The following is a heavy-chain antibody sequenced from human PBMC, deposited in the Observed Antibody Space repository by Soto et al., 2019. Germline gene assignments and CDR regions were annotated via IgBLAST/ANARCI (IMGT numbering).Heavy chain of an antibody. CDR2: IYPGDSDT. CDR1: GYSFTGYW. Sequence: GESLKISCKVSGYSFTGYWIGWVRQMPGKGLEWMGIIYPGDSDTRYSPSFQGQVTISADKSISTAYLQWSSLKASDTAMYYCARGKDYYYYYMDVWGKGTTVTVSS. CDR3: ARGKDYYYYYMDV. J-gene: IGHJ6*03. V-gene: IGHV5-51*01.